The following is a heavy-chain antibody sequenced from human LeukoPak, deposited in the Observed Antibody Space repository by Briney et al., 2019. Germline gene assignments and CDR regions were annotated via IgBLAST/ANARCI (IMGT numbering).Heavy chain of an antibody. D-gene: IGHD6-19*01. Sequence: PSETLSLTCTVSGGSISNYYWSWIRQRPGKGLEWIGYIYYSGSTYYNPSLKSRVTISVDTSKNQFSLKLNSVTAADTAVYYCARRISSGWNFDYWGQGTLVTVSS. V-gene: IGHV4-59*06. CDR1: GGSISNYY. J-gene: IGHJ4*02. CDR3: ARRISSGWNFDY. CDR2: IYYSGST.